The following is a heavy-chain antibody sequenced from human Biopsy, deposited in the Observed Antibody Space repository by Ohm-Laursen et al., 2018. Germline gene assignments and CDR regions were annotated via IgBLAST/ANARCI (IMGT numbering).Heavy chain of an antibody. V-gene: IGHV1-69*13. J-gene: IGHJ3*01. CDR2: IITVSETA. D-gene: IGHD2/OR15-2a*01. CDR1: GGAFTNYA. Sequence: ASVKVSCKPSGGAFTNYAINWVRQAPGHGLEWMGGIITVSETAGYAERFQGRVTITADVTTTTAYMDLSGLRPDDTAVYYCVGGQRGPPIGVTVPGDAFDLWGPGTMVTVSP. CDR3: VGGQRGPPIGVTVPGDAFDL.